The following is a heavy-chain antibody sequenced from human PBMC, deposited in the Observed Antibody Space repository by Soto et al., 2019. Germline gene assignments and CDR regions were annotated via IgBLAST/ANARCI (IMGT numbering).Heavy chain of an antibody. J-gene: IGHJ3*02. Sequence: SETLSLTCTVSGGSISSYYWSWIRQPPGKGLEWIGYIYYSGSTNYNPSLKSRVTISVDTSKNQFSLKLSSVTAADTAVYYCARGSMITFGGVIVDSAFDIWGQGTMVTVSS. CDR2: IYYSGST. V-gene: IGHV4-59*01. CDR1: GGSISSYY. D-gene: IGHD3-16*02. CDR3: ARGSMITFGGVIVDSAFDI.